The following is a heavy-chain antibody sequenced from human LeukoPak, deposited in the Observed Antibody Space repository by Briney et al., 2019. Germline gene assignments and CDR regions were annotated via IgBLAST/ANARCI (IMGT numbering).Heavy chain of an antibody. Sequence: PSETLSQTCTVSGGSISTYYWSWIRQPPGKGLEWIGYVYYSGSTNYNPSLKSRVTVSLDTSKNQFSLKLSSVTAADTAVYYCARRRTASAHFYPWGQGALVTVSS. CDR1: GGSISTYY. CDR2: VYYSGST. D-gene: IGHD2/OR15-2a*01. V-gene: IGHV4-59*08. CDR3: ARRRTASAHFYP. J-gene: IGHJ5*02.